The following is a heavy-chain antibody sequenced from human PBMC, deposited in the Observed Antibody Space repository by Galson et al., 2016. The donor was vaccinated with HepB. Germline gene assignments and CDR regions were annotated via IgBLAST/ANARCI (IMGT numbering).Heavy chain of an antibody. CDR3: ARDRAYSQFDF. V-gene: IGHV3-7*03. Sequence: SLRLSCAASGFSFNNSWMNWVRQAPGKGPEWVASMNPDGSANYYVGSVRGRYTISRDNAKNSLYLQMDSLRADDTAEYYCARDRAYSQFDFWGQGTPVTVSS. CDR2: MNPDGSAN. CDR1: GFSFNNSW. D-gene: IGHD4-11*01. J-gene: IGHJ4*02.